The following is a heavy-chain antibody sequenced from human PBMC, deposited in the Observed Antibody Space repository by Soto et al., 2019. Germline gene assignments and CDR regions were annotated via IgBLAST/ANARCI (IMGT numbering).Heavy chain of an antibody. Sequence: QLQLQESGSGLVKPSQTLSLTCAVSGGSISSGGYSWSWIRQPPGKGLEWIGYIYHSGSTYYNPALRSRVTISVDRSKNQISLKLSSVTAADTAVYYCARDHYDSSGIWDRSYWYFDLLRRGTLVTFSS. V-gene: IGHV4-30-2*01. J-gene: IGHJ2*01. CDR3: ARDHYDSSGIWDRSYWYFDL. D-gene: IGHD3-22*01. CDR2: IYHSGST. CDR1: GGSISSGGYS.